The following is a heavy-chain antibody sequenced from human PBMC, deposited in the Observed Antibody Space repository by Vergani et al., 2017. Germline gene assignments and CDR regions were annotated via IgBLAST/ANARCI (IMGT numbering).Heavy chain of an antibody. CDR2: IYNSGNG. D-gene: IGHD3-16*01. V-gene: IGHV4-39*01. J-gene: IGHJ2*01. CDR3: ASGKYYSDSTSHFRGRYFDV. CDR1: GDSIISRSYY. Sequence: QMQLQESGPGLVKASETLSLTCTVSGDSIISRSYYWGWIRQPPGKGLEWIGIIYNSGNGDSSSSLKSRVTISADTSKNQFSLRLTSVTAADTAVYYCASGKYYSDSTSHFRGRYFDVWGRGTLVNVPS.